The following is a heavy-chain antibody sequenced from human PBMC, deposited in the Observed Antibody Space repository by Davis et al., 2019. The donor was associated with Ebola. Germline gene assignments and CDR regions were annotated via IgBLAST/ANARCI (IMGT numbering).Heavy chain of an antibody. CDR1: GFTFSSYD. CDR2: IGTAGNT. J-gene: IGHJ4*02. D-gene: IGHD3-10*01. CDR3: ASTRSSFGYPFEF. V-gene: IGHV3-13*01. Sequence: GESLKISCAASGFTFSSYDMHWVRQAAGKGLEWVSLIGTAGNTHYPDSVKGRFTVSRENAKNSLYLQMNSLRPDDTAVYYCASTRSSFGYPFEFWGQGTLVTVSS.